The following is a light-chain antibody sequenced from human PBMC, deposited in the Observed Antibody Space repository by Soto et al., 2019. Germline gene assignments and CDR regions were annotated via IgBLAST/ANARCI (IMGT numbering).Light chain of an antibody. J-gene: IGKJ1*01. CDR1: QGIRND. V-gene: IGKV1-17*01. CDR3: HQYNNNSKWT. CDR2: ASS. Sequence: DIQMTQYPSSLSASVGDRVTITCRASQGIRNDLGWYQQKPGKAPKRLIYASSSLESGVPSRFSGSGCGTEFALTISSRQPHDDAATYCHQYNNNSKWTFGQGTKVDIK.